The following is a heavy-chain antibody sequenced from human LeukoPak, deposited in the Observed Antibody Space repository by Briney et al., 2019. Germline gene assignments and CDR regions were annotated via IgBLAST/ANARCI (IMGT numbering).Heavy chain of an antibody. V-gene: IGHV3-30*03. CDR3: ARGTSGSPKYRRDAFDI. CDR1: GFTFSSYG. D-gene: IGHD1-26*01. J-gene: IGHJ3*02. CDR2: ISYDGSNK. Sequence: GRSLRLSCAASGFTFSSYGMHWVRQAPGKGLEWVAVISYDGSNKYYADSVKGRFTISRDNSKNTLYLQMNSLRAEDTAVYYCARGTSGSPKYRRDAFDIWGQGTMVTVSS.